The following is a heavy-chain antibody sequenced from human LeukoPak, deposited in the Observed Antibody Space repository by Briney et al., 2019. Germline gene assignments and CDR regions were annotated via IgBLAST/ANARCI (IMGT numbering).Heavy chain of an antibody. CDR2: PIFRTP. D-gene: IGHD2-21*01. Sequence: PIFRTPTYAQKFQGRVTIPTDESTSTAYMELSSLRSEDTAVYYCARALSYCGGDCYSLDYWGQGTLVIVSS. V-gene: IGHV1-69*05. J-gene: IGHJ4*02. CDR3: ARALSYCGGDCYSLDY.